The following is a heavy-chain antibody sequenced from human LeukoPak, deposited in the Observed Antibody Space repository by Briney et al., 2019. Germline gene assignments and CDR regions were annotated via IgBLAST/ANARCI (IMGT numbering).Heavy chain of an antibody. Sequence: GGSLRLSCAASGFTLSHYWMHWVRQAPGKGLVWVSRINTDGGDTVYADSVKGRFTISRDNAKNTLYLQMNSLRAEDTAVYYCARDRSVTNGGFDYWGQGTLVTVSS. J-gene: IGHJ4*02. CDR3: ARDRSVTNGGFDY. V-gene: IGHV3-74*01. CDR2: INTDGGDT. CDR1: GFTLSHYW. D-gene: IGHD7-27*01.